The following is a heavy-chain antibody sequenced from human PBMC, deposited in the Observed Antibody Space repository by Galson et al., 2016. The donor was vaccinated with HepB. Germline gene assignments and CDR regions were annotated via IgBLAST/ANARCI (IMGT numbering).Heavy chain of an antibody. V-gene: IGHV3-7*03. D-gene: IGHD5-18*01. CDR1: GFSLSSHW. J-gene: IGHJ6*02. CDR2: IKQDGSEK. CDR3: ARDGPGGYRYGFYYYYGMDG. Sequence: SLRLSCAGSGFSLSSHWMHWVRQAPGKGLEWVANIKQDGSEKYYVDSVKGRFTISRDNAKNSLYLQMNSLRAEDTAVYYCARDGPGGYRYGFYYYYGMDGWGQGTTVTVSS.